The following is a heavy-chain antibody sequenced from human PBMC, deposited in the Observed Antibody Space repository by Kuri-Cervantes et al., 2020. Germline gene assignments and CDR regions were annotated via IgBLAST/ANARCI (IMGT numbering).Heavy chain of an antibody. J-gene: IGHJ6*03. V-gene: IGHV4-34*01. CDR3: ARASDYYDSSGYSYYYYYMDV. CDR2: INHSGST. CDR1: GGSFSGYY. D-gene: IGHD3-22*01. Sequence: SETLSLTCAVYGGSFSGYYWSWIRQPPGKGLEWIGEINHSGSTNYNPSLKSRVTISVDTSKNQFSLKLSSVTAADTAVYYCARASDYYDSSGYSYYYYYMDVWGKGTTVTVSS.